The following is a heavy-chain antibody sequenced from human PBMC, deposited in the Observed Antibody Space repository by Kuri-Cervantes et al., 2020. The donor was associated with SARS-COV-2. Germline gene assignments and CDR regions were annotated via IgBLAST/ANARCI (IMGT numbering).Heavy chain of an antibody. CDR1: GGTFSSYA. D-gene: IGHD4-17*01. V-gene: IGHV1-69*13. CDR3: ARDTGYGADYFDY. Sequence: SVKVSCKASGGTFSSYAISWVRQAPGQGLEWMGGIIPMFGTADYAQKFQGRVTITADESTSTVYMELTSLRSDDTAVYYCARDTGYGADYFDYWGQGTLVTVSS. J-gene: IGHJ4*02. CDR2: IIPMFGTA.